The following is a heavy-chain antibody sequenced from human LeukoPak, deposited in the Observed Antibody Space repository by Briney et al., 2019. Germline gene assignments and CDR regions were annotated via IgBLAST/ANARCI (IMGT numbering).Heavy chain of an antibody. CDR1: GGTFSSYA. V-gene: IGHV1-69*05. CDR2: IIPIFVTA. D-gene: IGHD2-2*01. Sequence: SVTVSYKASGGTFSSYAISWVRQAPGQGLEWMGGIIPIFVTANYAQKFQGRVTITTDESASTAYMELSSLGSEDTAVYYCASGGVDCSSTSCRGVGNDYWAQGTRVTVSS. CDR3: ASGGVDCSSTSCRGVGNDY. J-gene: IGHJ4*02.